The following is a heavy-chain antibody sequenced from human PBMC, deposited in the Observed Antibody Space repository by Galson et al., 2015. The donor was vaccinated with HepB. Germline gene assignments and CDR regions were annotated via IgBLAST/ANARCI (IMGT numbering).Heavy chain of an antibody. Sequence: SVKVSCKASGGTFSSYAISWVRQAPGQGLEWMGGIIPIFGTANYAQKFQGRVTITADESTSTAYMELSSLRSEDTAVYYCARDKDIVVVPAAYIYYYYGMDVWGQGTTVTVSS. V-gene: IGHV1-69*13. D-gene: IGHD2-2*01. CDR2: IIPIFGTA. CDR3: ARDKDIVVVPAAYIYYYYGMDV. J-gene: IGHJ6*02. CDR1: GGTFSSYA.